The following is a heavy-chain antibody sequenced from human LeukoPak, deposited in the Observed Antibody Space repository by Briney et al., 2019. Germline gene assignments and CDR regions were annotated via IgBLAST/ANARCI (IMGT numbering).Heavy chain of an antibody. V-gene: IGHV3-11*01. D-gene: IGHD2-15*01. CDR1: GFTFSDSY. J-gene: IGHJ3*02. Sequence: GGSLRLSCAASGFTFSDSYMTWIRQAPGKGLEWVSYISNSGSSIYYADSVKGRFTTSRDNAKSSLYLQMNSLRAEDTAVYYCARHRSGGSQDDAFDIWGQGTMVTVSS. CDR2: ISNSGSSI. CDR3: ARHRSGGSQDDAFDI.